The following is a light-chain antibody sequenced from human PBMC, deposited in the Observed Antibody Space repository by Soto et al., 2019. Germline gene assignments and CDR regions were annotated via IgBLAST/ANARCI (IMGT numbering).Light chain of an antibody. Sequence: QTVVTQPPSVSGAPGQRVTISCTGSSSNIGAGYDVHWYQQLPGTAPKLHIYGNSNRPSGVPDRFSGSKSGTSASLAITGLQDEDEADYYCQAYDSIWVFGGGTKVTVL. CDR2: GNS. CDR1: SSNIGAGYD. J-gene: IGLJ3*02. CDR3: QAYDSIWV. V-gene: IGLV1-40*01.